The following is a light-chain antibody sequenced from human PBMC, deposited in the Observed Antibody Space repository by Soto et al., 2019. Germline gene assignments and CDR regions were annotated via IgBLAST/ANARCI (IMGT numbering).Light chain of an antibody. J-gene: IGKJ4*01. CDR2: GAS. V-gene: IGKV3-15*01. CDR1: QSVSSN. Sequence: EIVMTQSPATLSVSPGERATLSCRASQSVSSNLAWYQQKPGQAPRLLIYGASTRATATPARFSGSGSGTEFTLTISSLQSEDFAVYYCQQYIRWPLTFGGGTKVEIK. CDR3: QQYIRWPLT.